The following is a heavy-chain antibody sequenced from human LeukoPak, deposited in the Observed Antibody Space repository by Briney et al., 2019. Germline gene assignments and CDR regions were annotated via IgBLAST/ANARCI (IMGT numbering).Heavy chain of an antibody. D-gene: IGHD1-1*01. Sequence: SEALSLTRSVSGGSISGYYWGWMRQPPGKGVEWIGYVYYSGGSNYNPSLKSRVTISVDTSEKQFSLKLNSVTAADTALYYCARYTSGGGAFDIWGQGTMVTVSS. CDR3: ARYTSGGGAFDI. CDR1: GGSISGYY. CDR2: VYYSGGS. J-gene: IGHJ3*02. V-gene: IGHV4-59*01.